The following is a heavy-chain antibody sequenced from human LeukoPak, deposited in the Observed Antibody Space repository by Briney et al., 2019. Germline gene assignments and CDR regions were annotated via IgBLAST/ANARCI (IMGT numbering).Heavy chain of an antibody. D-gene: IGHD1-1*01. CDR1: EFTLGDHP. J-gene: IGHJ6*02. CDR3: RRGPIQLCVHNGMDV. V-gene: IGHV3-49*04. Sequence: PGRSLRLSCTRSEFTLGDHPMTSVRQAPGKGIESLGFIRSNAYRRTREYAASVKGRFTISRDDSRNVVYLQMNGLTTEDTAVYYCRRGPIQLCVHNGMDVWGQGTTVTVSS. CDR2: IRSNAYRRTR.